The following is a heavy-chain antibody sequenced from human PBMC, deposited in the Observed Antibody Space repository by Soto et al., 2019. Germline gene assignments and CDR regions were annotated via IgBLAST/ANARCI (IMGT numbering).Heavy chain of an antibody. Sequence: EVQLLESGGGLVQPGGSLRLSCAASGFTFSSYAMSWVRQAPGKGLEWVSAISGSGGSTYYADSVKGRFTISRDNSKNTLYLQMNSLRAEDTAVYYCAKDQADSYYDSSGYFDYWGQGTLVTVSA. CDR2: ISGSGGST. V-gene: IGHV3-23*01. D-gene: IGHD3-22*01. J-gene: IGHJ4*02. CDR1: GFTFSSYA. CDR3: AKDQADSYYDSSGYFDY.